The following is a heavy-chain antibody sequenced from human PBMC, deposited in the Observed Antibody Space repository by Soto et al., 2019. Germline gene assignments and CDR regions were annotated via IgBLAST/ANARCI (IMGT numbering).Heavy chain of an antibody. CDR3: ATLKSDLGLSGNYFNYFDY. J-gene: IGHJ4*02. Sequence: ASVKVSCKVSGYTLTELSMHWVRQAPGKGLEWMGGFDPEDADTIYAQKFQGRVTMTEDTSTDTAYMELSNLRSEDTAVYYCATLKSDLGLSGNYFNYFDYWGQGALVTVSS. V-gene: IGHV1-24*01. CDR1: GYTLTELS. D-gene: IGHD3-10*01. CDR2: FDPEDADT.